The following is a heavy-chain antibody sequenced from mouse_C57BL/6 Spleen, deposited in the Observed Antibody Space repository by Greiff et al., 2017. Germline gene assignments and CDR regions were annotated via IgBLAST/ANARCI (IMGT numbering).Heavy chain of an antibody. V-gene: IGHV1-80*01. J-gene: IGHJ2*01. CDR2: IYPGDGDT. CDR1: GYAFSSYW. D-gene: IGHD1-1*01. Sequence: QVQLQQSGAELVKPGASVKISCKASGYAFSSYWMNWVKQRPGKGLEWIGQIYPGDGDTNYNGKFKGKATLTADKSSSTAYMQLSSLTSEDSAVYFCARSGSYYYGSSYYFDYWGQGTTLTVSS. CDR3: ARSGSYYYGSSYYFDY.